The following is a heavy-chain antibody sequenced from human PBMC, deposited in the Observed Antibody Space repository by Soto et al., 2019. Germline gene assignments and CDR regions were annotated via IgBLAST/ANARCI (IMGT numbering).Heavy chain of an antibody. V-gene: IGHV4-59*08. J-gene: IGHJ6*02. CDR1: GGPMNNYY. CDR3: ARQGFGELHGIVDF. Sequence: QVQLQESGPGLVKPSETLSLTCTISGGPMNNYYCSWFRQPRGQGLEWIGYMGYNGFTRYNPSLRSRVAISLDTAKNQFSLNLSSVTAADTALYYCARQGFGELHGIVDFWGQVITVTVSS. CDR2: MGYNGFT. D-gene: IGHD3-10*01.